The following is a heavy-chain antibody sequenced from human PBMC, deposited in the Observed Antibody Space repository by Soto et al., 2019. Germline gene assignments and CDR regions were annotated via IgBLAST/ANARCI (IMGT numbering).Heavy chain of an antibody. J-gene: IGHJ6*02. CDR1: GFTFSSYG. CDR3: AKEATDYSYFSGMDV. Sequence: GGSLRRSCAASGFTFSSYGMHWVRQAPGKGLEWVAVISYDGSNKYYADSVKGRFTISRDNSKNTLYLQMNSLRAEDTAVYYCAKEATDYSYFSGMDVWGQGTTVTVSS. V-gene: IGHV3-30*18. D-gene: IGHD1-26*01. CDR2: ISYDGSNK.